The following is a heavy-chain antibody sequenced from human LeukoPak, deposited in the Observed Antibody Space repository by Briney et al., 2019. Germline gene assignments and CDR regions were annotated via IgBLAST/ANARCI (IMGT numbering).Heavy chain of an antibody. CDR3: ASSPPMHYGDYDNY. Sequence: GGSLRLSRAASGFTFSSYAMHWVRQAPGKGLEWVAVISYDGSNKYYADSVKGRFIISRDNSKNTLYLQMNSLRAEDTAVYYCASSPPMHYGDYDNYWGQGTLVTVSS. V-gene: IGHV3-30-3*01. CDR2: ISYDGSNK. CDR1: GFTFSSYA. J-gene: IGHJ4*02. D-gene: IGHD4-17*01.